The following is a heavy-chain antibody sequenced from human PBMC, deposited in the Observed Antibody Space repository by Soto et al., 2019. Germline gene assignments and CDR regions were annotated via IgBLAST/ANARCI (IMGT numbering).Heavy chain of an antibody. CDR3: ARDPPTMLHDFDC. J-gene: IGHJ4*02. CDR2: IYYSGST. Sequence: SSGTLSLTCPVSGGSLSRGGYYLSWIRPHPGKGLEWIGYIYYSGSTYYNPSLKSRVTISVDTSKNQFSLQLNAVTPDDTAVYYCARDPPTMLHDFDCWGQGTLVTVSS. CDR1: GGSLSRGGYY. V-gene: IGHV4-31*03. D-gene: IGHD2-15*01.